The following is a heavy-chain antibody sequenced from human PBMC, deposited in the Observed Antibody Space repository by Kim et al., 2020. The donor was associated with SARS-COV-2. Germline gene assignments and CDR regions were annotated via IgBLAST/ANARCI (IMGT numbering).Heavy chain of an antibody. D-gene: IGHD3-10*01. J-gene: IGHJ6*02. CDR1: GGSISSYY. CDR2: IYYSGST. V-gene: IGHV4-59*13. CDR3: ARVGGSGSYYNNPIELHMDV. Sequence: SETLSLTCTVSGGSISSYYWSWIRQPPGKGLEWIGYIYYSGSTNYNPSLKSRVTISVDTSKNQFSLKLSSVTAADTAVYYCARVGGSGSYYNNPIELHMDVWGQGTTVTVSS.